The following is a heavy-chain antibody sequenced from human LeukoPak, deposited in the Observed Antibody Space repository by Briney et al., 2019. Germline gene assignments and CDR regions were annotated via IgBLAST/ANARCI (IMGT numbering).Heavy chain of an antibody. Sequence: SETLSLTCTVSGGSISSSSYYWGWIRQPPGKGLEWIGSIYYSGSTHYNPCPKTPVTISIDTSKNQFSLKLSSVTAADTAVYYCARGLPTWEGLDYWGQGTLVTVSS. V-gene: IGHV4-39*01. D-gene: IGHD1-26*01. CDR2: IYYSGST. CDR1: GGSISSSSYY. J-gene: IGHJ4*02. CDR3: ARGLPTWEGLDY.